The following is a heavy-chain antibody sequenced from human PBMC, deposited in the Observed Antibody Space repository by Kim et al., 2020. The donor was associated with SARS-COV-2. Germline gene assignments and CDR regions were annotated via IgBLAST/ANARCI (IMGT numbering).Heavy chain of an antibody. V-gene: IGHV3-23*01. Sequence: GGSLRLSCVASGFTFTTYTMNWVRQAPGKGLEWVSGISGGGGSTYYADSVKGRFTISRDSSKNTLYLQMNSLRVEDTAVYYCATELRVNTQTIGGDFFDSWGHGTLVAVSS. CDR1: GFTFTTYT. D-gene: IGHD4-17*01. CDR3: ATELRVNTQTIGGDFFDS. J-gene: IGHJ4*01. CDR2: ISGGGGST.